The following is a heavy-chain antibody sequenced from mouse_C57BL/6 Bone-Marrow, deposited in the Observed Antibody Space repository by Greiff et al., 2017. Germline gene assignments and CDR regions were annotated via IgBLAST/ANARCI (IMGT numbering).Heavy chain of an antibody. J-gene: IGHJ1*03. Sequence: EVQRVESGGGLVQSGRSLRLSCATSGFTFSDFYMEWVRQAPGKGLEWIAASRNKANDYTTEYSASVKGRFIVSRDTSQSILYLQMNALRAEDTAIYYCARDAMAGTRYFDVWGTGTTVTVSS. CDR3: ARDAMAGTRYFDV. CDR2: SRNKANDYTT. D-gene: IGHD4-1*01. CDR1: GFTFSDFY. V-gene: IGHV7-1*01.